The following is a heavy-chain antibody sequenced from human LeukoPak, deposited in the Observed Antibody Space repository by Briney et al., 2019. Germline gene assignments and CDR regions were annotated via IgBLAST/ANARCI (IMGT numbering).Heavy chain of an antibody. Sequence: GASVKVSCNASGYTFTTYAMIWVRQAPGQGLEWMGWINAGNGNTKYSQKFQGRVTITRDTSASTAYMELSSLRSEDTAVYYCARGSTDYPRYFDHWGQGTLVTVSS. J-gene: IGHJ4*02. V-gene: IGHV1-3*01. CDR3: ARGSTDYPRYFDH. CDR2: INAGNGNT. CDR1: GYTFTTYA. D-gene: IGHD2-8*02.